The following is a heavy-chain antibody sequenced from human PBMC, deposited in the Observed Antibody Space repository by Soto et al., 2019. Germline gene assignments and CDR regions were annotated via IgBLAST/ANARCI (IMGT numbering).Heavy chain of an antibody. D-gene: IGHD2-15*01. CDR1: GDSISDYFY. CDR3: AREVRGGFTGIFDQ. V-gene: IGHV4-4*07. J-gene: IGHJ4*02. Sequence: QVQLQGSGPGQVKPSETLSLTYTVSGDSISDYFYWIWIRQPAGKGLEWIGSIYTDGTTKYNPSLKGRVTLSLDKSKNQFSLRLSSVTAADTAEYYFAREVRGGFTGIFDQWGRGSRVTVSS. CDR2: IYTDGTT.